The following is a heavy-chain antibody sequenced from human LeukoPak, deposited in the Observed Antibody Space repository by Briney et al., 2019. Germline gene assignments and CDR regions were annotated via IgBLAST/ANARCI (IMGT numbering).Heavy chain of an antibody. Sequence: PGRSLRLSCAASGFTFSSYGMHWVRQAPGKGLEWVGRIKSKTDGGTTDYSAPVKGRFTISRDDSKNTLYLQMNSLKTEDTAVYYCTTGPFDYYGSASYLANGMDVWGQGTTVTVSS. CDR2: IKSKTDGGTT. CDR3: TTGPFDYYGSASYLANGMDV. V-gene: IGHV3-15*01. D-gene: IGHD3-10*01. CDR1: GFTFSSYG. J-gene: IGHJ6*02.